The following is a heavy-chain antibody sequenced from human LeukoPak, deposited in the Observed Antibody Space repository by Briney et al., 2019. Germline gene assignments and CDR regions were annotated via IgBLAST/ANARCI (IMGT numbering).Heavy chain of an antibody. CDR1: GGTFSSYA. CDR3: ARIKLTGNWFDP. D-gene: IGHD1-20*01. Sequence: GASVKVSCKASGGTFSSYAISWVRQAPGQGLEWMGWISAYNGNTNYAQKLQGRVTMTTDTSTSTAYMELRSLRSDDTAVYYCARIKLTGNWFDPWGQGTLVTVSS. CDR2: ISAYNGNT. J-gene: IGHJ5*02. V-gene: IGHV1-18*01.